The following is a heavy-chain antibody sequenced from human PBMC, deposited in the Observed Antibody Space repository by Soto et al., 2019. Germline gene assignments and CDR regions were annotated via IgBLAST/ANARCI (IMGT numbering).Heavy chain of an antibody. V-gene: IGHV4-59*01. CDR2: IYYSGST. J-gene: IGHJ4*02. Sequence: QVQLQESGPGLVKPSETLSLTCTVSGGSISSYYWSWIRQPPGKGLEWIGYIYYSGSTNYNPSLKSRVTISVDTSKNQFSLKLSSVTAADTAVYYCAREAHYYGSGSYFAYFDYWGQGTLVTVSS. CDR1: GGSISSYY. D-gene: IGHD3-10*01. CDR3: AREAHYYGSGSYFAYFDY.